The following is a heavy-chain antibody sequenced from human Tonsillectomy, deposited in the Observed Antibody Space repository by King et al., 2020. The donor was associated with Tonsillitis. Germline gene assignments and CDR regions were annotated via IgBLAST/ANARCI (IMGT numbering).Heavy chain of an antibody. CDR3: ARGVLARSLVGSLDI. D-gene: IGHD6-13*01. CDR1: GLTVSSSY. CDR2: IYSGGST. J-gene: IGHJ3*02. Sequence: VQLVESGGGLVQPGGSLRLSCAVSGLTVSSSYMSWVRQSPGKGLEWVSVIYSGGSTFYRDSVKGRFTISRHNSNNTLSLQMNSLGVDDTAVYYCARGVLARSLVGSLDIWGQGTMVTVSS. V-gene: IGHV3-53*04.